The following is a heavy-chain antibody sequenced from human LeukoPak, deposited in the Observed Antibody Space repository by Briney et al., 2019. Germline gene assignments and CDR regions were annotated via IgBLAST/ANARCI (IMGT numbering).Heavy chain of an antibody. V-gene: IGHV4-39*01. CDR2: IYYSGST. CDR1: GGSISSSSYY. CDR3: ARLLLSVGATADY. D-gene: IGHD1-26*01. J-gene: IGHJ4*02. Sequence: SETLSLTCTVSGGSISSSSYYWGWIRQPPGKGLEWIGSIYYSGSTYYNPSLKSRVTISVDTSKNQFSLKLSSVTAADTAVYYCARLLLSVGATADYWGQGTLVTVSS.